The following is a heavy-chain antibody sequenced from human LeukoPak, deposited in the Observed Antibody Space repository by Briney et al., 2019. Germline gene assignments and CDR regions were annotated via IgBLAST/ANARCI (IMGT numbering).Heavy chain of an antibody. V-gene: IGHV3-48*03. CDR2: ISSSGSTI. D-gene: IGHD3-22*01. Sequence: TGGSLRLSCAASGFTLSSYETNWVRQAPGKGLEWVSYISSSGSTIYYADSVKGRFTISRDNAKNSLYLQMNSLRAEDTAVYYCARAYYDSSGDYWGQGTLVTVSS. CDR1: GFTLSSYE. J-gene: IGHJ4*02. CDR3: ARAYYDSSGDY.